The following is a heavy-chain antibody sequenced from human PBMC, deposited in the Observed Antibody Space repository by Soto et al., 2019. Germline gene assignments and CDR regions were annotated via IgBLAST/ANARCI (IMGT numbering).Heavy chain of an antibody. CDR3: ARASTVGTDMDV. CDR2: MNPNSGNT. CDR1: GYTFTSYD. Sequence: ASVKVSCKASGYTFTSYDINWVRQATGQGLEWMGWMNPNSGNTGYAQKFQGRVTMTRNTSISTAYMELSSLRSEDTAVYYCARASTVGTDMDVWGQGTTVTVSS. J-gene: IGHJ6*02. D-gene: IGHD4-4*01. V-gene: IGHV1-8*01.